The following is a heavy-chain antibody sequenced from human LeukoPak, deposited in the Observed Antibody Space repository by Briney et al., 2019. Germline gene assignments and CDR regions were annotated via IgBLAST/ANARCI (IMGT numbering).Heavy chain of an antibody. CDR1: GFTLSSYS. D-gene: IGHD5-18*01. V-gene: IGHV3-74*01. CDR3: ATLRAWDTAVDY. Sequence: PGGSLRLSCAASGFTLSSYSMHWVRQAPGKGLVWLSRINSDGSSTIYADSVKGRFTISRDIAKNTLYLQMNSLRAEDTAVYYCATLRAWDTAVDYWGQGTLVTVSP. CDR2: INSDGSST. J-gene: IGHJ4*02.